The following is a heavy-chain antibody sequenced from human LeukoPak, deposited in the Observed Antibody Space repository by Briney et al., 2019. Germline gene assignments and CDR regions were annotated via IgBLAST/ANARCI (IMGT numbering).Heavy chain of an antibody. V-gene: IGHV3-64*01. CDR3: ARDGDCSSTSCSNVGHYYGVDV. CDR1: GFTFSGYA. Sequence: GGSLRLSCAASGFTFSGYAMHWVRQAPGKGLEYVSAISTTGGRTYYVNSVRGRFTISRDNSKNTVYLQMNSLRAEDTAVYYCARDGDCSSTSCSNVGHYYGVDVWGQGTTVTVSS. D-gene: IGHD2-2*03. J-gene: IGHJ6*02. CDR2: ISTTGGRT.